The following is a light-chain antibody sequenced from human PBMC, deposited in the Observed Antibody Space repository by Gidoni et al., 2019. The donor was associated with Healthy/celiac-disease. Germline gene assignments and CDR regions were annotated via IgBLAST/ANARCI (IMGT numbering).Light chain of an antibody. CDR3: QQSYSTPYT. V-gene: IGKV1-39*01. J-gene: IGKJ2*01. Sequence: QLPQSPSSLSASVGDRVTITCRASQSISSYLNWYQQKPGKAPKLLIYAASSLQSGVPSRFSGSGSGTDFTLTISSLQPEDFATYYCQQSYSTPYTFGQGTKLEIK. CDR1: QSISSY. CDR2: AAS.